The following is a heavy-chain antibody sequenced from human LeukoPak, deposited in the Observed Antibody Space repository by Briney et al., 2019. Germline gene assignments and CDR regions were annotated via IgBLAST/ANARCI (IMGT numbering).Heavy chain of an antibody. D-gene: IGHD3-10*01. V-gene: IGHV4-31*03. J-gene: IGHJ4*02. CDR3: ARDGGFYYGLGSPYFDY. CDR2: INYSGST. Sequence: SETLSLTCTVSSGSVSSGIHYWSWIRQRPGDGLEWIGNINYSGSTCYNPSLKSRVTISVDTSKSQFSLKLSSVTAADTAVYPCARDGGFYYGLGSPYFDYGGQGALVTVSS. CDR1: SGSVSSGIHY.